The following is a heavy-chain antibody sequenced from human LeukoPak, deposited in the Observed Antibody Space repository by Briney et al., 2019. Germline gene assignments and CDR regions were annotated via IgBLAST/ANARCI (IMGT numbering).Heavy chain of an antibody. J-gene: IGHJ6*03. CDR3: ARSIRARYYMDV. CDR2: INSDGSST. V-gene: IGHV3-74*01. Sequence: GGSLRLSCAASGFTFSSYWMHWVRQAPGKGLVWVSRINSDGSSTSYADSVKGRFTISRDNAKNTLYLQVNSLRAEDTAVYYCARSIRARYYMDVWGKGTTVTVSS. CDR1: GFTFSSYW.